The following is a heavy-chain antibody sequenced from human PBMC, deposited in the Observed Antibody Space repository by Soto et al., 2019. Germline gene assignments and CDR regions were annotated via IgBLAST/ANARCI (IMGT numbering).Heavy chain of an antibody. CDR2: INPNSGGT. V-gene: IGHV1-2*04. Sequence: ASVKVSCKASGYTFTGYYMHWVRQAPGQGLEWMGWINPNSGGTNYAQKFQGWVTMTRDTSISTAYMELSRLRSDDTAVYYCARDATHPHYGMDVWGQGTTVTVSS. J-gene: IGHJ6*02. CDR1: GYTFTGYY. CDR3: ARDATHPHYGMDV.